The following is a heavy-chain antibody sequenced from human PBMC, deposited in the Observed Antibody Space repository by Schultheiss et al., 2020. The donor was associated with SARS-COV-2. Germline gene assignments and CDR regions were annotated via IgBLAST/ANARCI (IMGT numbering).Heavy chain of an antibody. CDR3: ARRMVRGVIGGWFDP. Sequence: ASVKVSCKASGYTFTGYYMHWVRQAPGQGFEWMGWISVFNGNTKYAQKLQGRVTMTTDTSTSTAYMELRSLRSDDTAVYYCARRMVRGVIGGWFDPWGQGTLVTVSS. V-gene: IGHV1-18*04. D-gene: IGHD3-10*01. J-gene: IGHJ5*02. CDR1: GYTFTGYY. CDR2: ISVFNGNT.